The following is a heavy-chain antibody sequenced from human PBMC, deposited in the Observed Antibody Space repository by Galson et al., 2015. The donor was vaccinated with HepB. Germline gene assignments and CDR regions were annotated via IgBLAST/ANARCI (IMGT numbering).Heavy chain of an antibody. J-gene: IGHJ3*02. CDR1: GFTFSNYA. CDR3: AKRELRRINDAFDI. Sequence: SLRLSCAASGFTFSNYAMSWVRQAPGKGLEWVSGISASGGSTYYADSVKGRFTISRDNSKNTLYLQMNSLRAEDTAVYYCAKRELRRINDAFDIWGQGTMVTVSS. CDR2: ISASGGST. D-gene: IGHD1-14*01. V-gene: IGHV3-23*01.